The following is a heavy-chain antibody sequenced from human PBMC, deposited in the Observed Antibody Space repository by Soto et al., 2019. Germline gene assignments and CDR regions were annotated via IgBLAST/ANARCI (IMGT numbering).Heavy chain of an antibody. CDR3: ARHSPDFDWLSQFDY. CDR2: IYYIETT. Sequence: SETLSLTCTVSGASISNSCWSWIRQPPGKRLEWIGYIYYIETTNYNPSLKSRVTISVDTSKNQFSLKLSSVTAADTAVYYCARHSPDFDWLSQFDYWGQGTTVTVSS. D-gene: IGHD3-9*01. J-gene: IGHJ4*03. V-gene: IGHV4-59*08. CDR1: GASISNSC.